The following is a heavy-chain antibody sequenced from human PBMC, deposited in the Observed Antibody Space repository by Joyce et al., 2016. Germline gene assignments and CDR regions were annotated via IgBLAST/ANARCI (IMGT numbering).Heavy chain of an antibody. CDR1: GCSISSGDYY. CDR2: IYFSGST. D-gene: IGHD3-3*01. Sequence: PGLVKPSQTLSLTCTVSGCSISSGDYYWSWVRQSPGKGLEWIGYIYFSGSTHRNTSLKSRLTISADTSKNQFSLKVRSVTAADTAVYYCARGNGDFWSGYYNYFDYWGQGILVTVSS. J-gene: IGHJ4*02. CDR3: ARGNGDFWSGYYNYFDY. V-gene: IGHV4-30-4*01.